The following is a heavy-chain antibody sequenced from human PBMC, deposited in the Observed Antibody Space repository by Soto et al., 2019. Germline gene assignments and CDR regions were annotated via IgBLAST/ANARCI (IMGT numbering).Heavy chain of an antibody. CDR1: GDSLLSSY. J-gene: IGHJ6*02. CDR2: IYYSGST. CDR3: ARGPLLMNYYYYGMDV. Sequence: PSETLSLTCSVSGDSLLSSYWSWVRQPAGKGLEWIGYIYYSGSTYYNPSLKSRVTISVDTSKNQFSLKLSSVTAADTAVYYCARGPLLMNYYYYGMDVWGQGTTVTVSS. V-gene: IGHV4-59*06.